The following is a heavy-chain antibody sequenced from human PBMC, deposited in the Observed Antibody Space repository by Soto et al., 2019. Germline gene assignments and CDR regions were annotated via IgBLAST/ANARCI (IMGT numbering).Heavy chain of an antibody. Sequence: QLQLVQSGAEVKKPGSSVKVSCKASGGTFSSYAISWVRQAPGQGLEWMGAIIPISETTNYEQKFQGRVTITADESTSTAYMELSSLRSEDTAVYYCARSQGSSTSLEIYYYYSYGMDVWGQVTTVTVSS. CDR1: GGTFSSYA. D-gene: IGHD2-2*01. J-gene: IGHJ6*02. CDR3: ARSQGSSTSLEIYYYYSYGMDV. CDR2: IIPISETT. V-gene: IGHV1-69*01.